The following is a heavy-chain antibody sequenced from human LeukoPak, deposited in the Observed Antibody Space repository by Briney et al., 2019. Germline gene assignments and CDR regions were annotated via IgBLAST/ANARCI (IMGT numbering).Heavy chain of an antibody. CDR3: ARLNNNRASWFDP. Sequence: GGSLRLSCAASGFTFSSYEMNWVRQAPGKGLEWVSYISGSGTTIYYADSVKGRFTISRDNAKNSLYLQMNSLRAEDTAVYYCARLNNNRASWFDPWGQGTLVTVSS. D-gene: IGHD1-14*01. J-gene: IGHJ5*02. CDR1: GFTFSSYE. CDR2: ISGSGTTI. V-gene: IGHV3-48*03.